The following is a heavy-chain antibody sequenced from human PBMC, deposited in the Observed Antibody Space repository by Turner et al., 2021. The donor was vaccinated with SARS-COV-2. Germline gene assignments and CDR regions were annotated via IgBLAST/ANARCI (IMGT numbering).Heavy chain of an antibody. J-gene: IGHJ4*02. CDR1: GFTYRNYW. CDR2: INSDGSST. V-gene: IGHV3-74*01. CDR3: ARDCSSTNCYRSGFNY. D-gene: IGHD2-2*02. Sequence: EVQLVESGGGLVQRGGSLRLSCAASGFTYRNYWMHWVRQAPGRGLVWVSRINSDGSSTSYADSVKGRFTISRDNAKNTLYLQMNSLRAEDTAVYYCARDCSSTNCYRSGFNYWGQGTLVTVSS.